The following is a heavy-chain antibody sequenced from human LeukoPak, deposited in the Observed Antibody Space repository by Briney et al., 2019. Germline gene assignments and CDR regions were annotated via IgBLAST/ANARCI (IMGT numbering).Heavy chain of an antibody. CDR3: ARDPRYYGSGSRFGY. Sequence: PSETLSLTCNVSGGSISSGGYYWNWIRQHPGKGLEWIGYIYYSGSTYYNPSLKSRITISVDTSKNQFSLKLRSVTAADTAVYYCARDPRYYGSGSRFGYWGQGTLVTVSS. D-gene: IGHD3-10*01. J-gene: IGHJ4*02. V-gene: IGHV4-31*03. CDR2: IYYSGST. CDR1: GGSISSGGYY.